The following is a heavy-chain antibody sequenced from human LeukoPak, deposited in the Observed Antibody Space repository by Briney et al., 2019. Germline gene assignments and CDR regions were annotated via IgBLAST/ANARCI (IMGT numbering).Heavy chain of an antibody. CDR3: AKALDYYDSSPPLYDAFDI. CDR2: ISYDGSNK. D-gene: IGHD3-22*01. J-gene: IGHJ3*02. CDR1: GFTFSSYG. Sequence: PGRSLRLSCAASGFTFSSYGMHWVRQAPGKGLEWVAVISYDGSNKYYADSVKGRFTISRDNSKNTLYLQMNSLRAEDTAVYYCAKALDYYDSSPPLYDAFDIWGQGTMVTVSS. V-gene: IGHV3-30*18.